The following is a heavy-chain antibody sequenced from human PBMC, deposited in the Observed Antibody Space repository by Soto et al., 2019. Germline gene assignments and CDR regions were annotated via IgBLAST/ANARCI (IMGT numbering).Heavy chain of an antibody. CDR2: ISSSSRTI. Sequence: EVQLVESGGGLVQPGGSLRLSCAASGFTFSSYSMNWVRQAPVKGLEWVSYISSSSRTIYYADSVKGRFTISRDNAKNSLYLQMNSLRAEDTAVYYCARDGSGTYGGDYWGQGTLVTVSS. CDR1: GFTFSSYS. V-gene: IGHV3-48*01. D-gene: IGHD2-2*01. CDR3: ARDGSGTYGGDY. J-gene: IGHJ4*02.